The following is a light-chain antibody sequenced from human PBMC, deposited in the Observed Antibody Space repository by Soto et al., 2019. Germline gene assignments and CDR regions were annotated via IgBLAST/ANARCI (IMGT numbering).Light chain of an antibody. CDR2: AVS. CDR3: ISYTDRQSYL. Sequence: LTXPASVSGSPGQSITISCSGTSSDIGSYDHVAWYQQFPGKSPKLIIYAVSDRPSGVSDRFSGSKSGISASLTISGLKTEDEADYYCISYTDRQSYLFGTGTKV. V-gene: IGLV2-14*03. CDR1: SSDIGSYDH. J-gene: IGLJ1*01.